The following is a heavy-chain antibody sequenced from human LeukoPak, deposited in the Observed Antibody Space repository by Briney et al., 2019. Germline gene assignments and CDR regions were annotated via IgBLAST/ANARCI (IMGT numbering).Heavy chain of an antibody. CDR3: AKARIAAAACFACGFDP. D-gene: IGHD6-13*01. Sequence: GGSLRLSCAASGFTFDDYTTHWVRQAPGKGLEWVSLISWDGGSTYYADSVKGRFTISRDNSKNSLYLQMNSLRTEDTALYYCAKARIAAAACFACGFDPWGQGTLVTVSS. J-gene: IGHJ5*02. CDR1: GFTFDDYT. CDR2: ISWDGGST. V-gene: IGHV3-43*01.